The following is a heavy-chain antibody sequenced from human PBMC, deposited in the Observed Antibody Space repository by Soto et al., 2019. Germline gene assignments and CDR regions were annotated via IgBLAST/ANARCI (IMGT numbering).Heavy chain of an antibody. CDR2: ISYDGSNK. V-gene: IGHV3-30*18. CDR3: AKPPLGYYYHYAMDV. Sequence: LRLSCAASGFTFISYGMHWVRQAPVKGLEWVAVISYDGSNKYYADSVKGRFTISRDNSKNTLYLQMNSLRAEDTAVYYCAKPPLGYYYHYAMDVWGQGITVTVS. J-gene: IGHJ6*02. CDR1: GFTFISYG.